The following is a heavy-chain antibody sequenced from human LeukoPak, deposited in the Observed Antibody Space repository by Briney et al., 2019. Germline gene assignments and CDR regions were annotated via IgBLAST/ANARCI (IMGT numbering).Heavy chain of an antibody. J-gene: IGHJ3*02. D-gene: IGHD6-19*01. CDR2: ISGSGDST. Sequence: QPGGSLRLSCAASGFTFSSYVMSWVRQAPGKGLEWVSDISGSGDSTYYADSVKGRFTISRDNSKNTLFVQMNSLRAEDTAVYYCAKHTRSAWFKDAFDMWGQGTMVTVSS. V-gene: IGHV3-23*01. CDR1: GFTFSSYV. CDR3: AKHTRSAWFKDAFDM.